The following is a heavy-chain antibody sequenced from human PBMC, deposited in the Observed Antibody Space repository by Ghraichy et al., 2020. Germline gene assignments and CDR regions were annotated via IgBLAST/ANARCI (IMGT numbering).Heavy chain of an antibody. D-gene: IGHD4-23*01. Sequence: GGSLRLSCVGSGFSLSGYSMNWVRQSPGKGLEWISYITSSSRTISYADSVKGRFTISRDNAQNSLYLQMNSLRDEDTAVYYCARGSTVVRFYYYDGMDVWAKGPRSPSP. CDR2: ITSSSRTI. CDR1: GFSLSGYS. CDR3: ARGSTVVRFYYYDGMDV. V-gene: IGHV3-48*02. J-gene: IGHJ6*02.